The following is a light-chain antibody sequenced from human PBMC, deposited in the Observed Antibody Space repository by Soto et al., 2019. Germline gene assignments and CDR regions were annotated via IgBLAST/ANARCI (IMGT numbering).Light chain of an antibody. CDR2: EVN. V-gene: IGLV2-8*01. CDR3: SSYAGYNNFVV. Sequence: QSALTQPPSASGSPGQSVTISCTGTSSDVGGYDYVSWYQQHPGKAPKLIIYEVNKRPSGVPDRFSGSKSVSTASLTVSGLQADDEADFYCSSYAGYNNFVVFGGGTKLTVL. J-gene: IGLJ2*01. CDR1: SSDVGGYDY.